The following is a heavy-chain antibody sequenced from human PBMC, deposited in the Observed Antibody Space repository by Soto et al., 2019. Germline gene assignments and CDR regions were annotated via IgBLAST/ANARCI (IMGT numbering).Heavy chain of an antibody. D-gene: IGHD2-2*01. J-gene: IGHJ6*02. Sequence: QVQVVESGGGVVQPGTSLRLSCAASGFTFSVSAIHWVRQAPGKGLAWVAVISSDGSHQYYADSVRGRFIISRDNPKTTLYLQMNSMRAEDTAVYSWARPSSRSNRCYLYYYGIDVSGPGTTVIVS. CDR2: ISSDGSHQ. V-gene: IGHV3-30-3*01. CDR3: ARPSSRSNRCYLYYYGIDV. CDR1: GFTFSVSA.